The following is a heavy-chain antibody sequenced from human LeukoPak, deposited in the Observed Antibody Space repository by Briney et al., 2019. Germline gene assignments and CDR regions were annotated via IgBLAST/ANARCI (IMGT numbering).Heavy chain of an antibody. V-gene: IGHV1-2*02. J-gene: IGHJ3*02. CDR3: ARAPGRWDAFDI. Sequence: ASVKVSCKASGYTFTGSYMHWVRQAPGQGLEWMGWINPNSGGTNYAQKFQGRVTMTRDTSISTAYMELSRLRSDDTAVYYCARAPGRWDAFDIWGQGTMVTVSS. CDR2: INPNSGGT. D-gene: IGHD1-26*01. CDR1: GYTFTGSY.